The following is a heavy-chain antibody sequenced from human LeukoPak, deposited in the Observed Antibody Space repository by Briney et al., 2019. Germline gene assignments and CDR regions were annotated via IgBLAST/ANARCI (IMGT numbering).Heavy chain of an antibody. J-gene: IGHJ4*01. CDR3: ARDGTAPGLYFDL. Sequence: GGSLRLSCAVSGFTFTSYWMNWVRQAPGKGLEWVASIRQDGGEKSYVDSVKGRFTISRDNTKDSLYLQMSSLRAEDTAVYYCARDGTAPGLYFDLWGQGTLIIVSS. CDR1: GFTFTSYW. V-gene: IGHV3-7*01. CDR2: IRQDGGEK. D-gene: IGHD6-13*01.